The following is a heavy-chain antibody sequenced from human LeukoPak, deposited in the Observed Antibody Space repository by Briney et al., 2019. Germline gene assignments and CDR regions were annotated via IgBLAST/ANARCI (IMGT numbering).Heavy chain of an antibody. CDR2: IYYSGST. V-gene: IGHV4-39*01. CDR1: GGSISSSSYY. J-gene: IGHJ4*02. D-gene: IGHD3-3*01. Sequence: KTSETLSLTCTVSGGSISSSSYYWGWIRQPPGKGLEWIGSIYYSGSTYYNPSLKSRVTISVDTSKNQFSLKLSSVTAADTAVYYCARLSQLGVVYFDYWGQGTLVTVSS. CDR3: ARLSQLGVVYFDY.